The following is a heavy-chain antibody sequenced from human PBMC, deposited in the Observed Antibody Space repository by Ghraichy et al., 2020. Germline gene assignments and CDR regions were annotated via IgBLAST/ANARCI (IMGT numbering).Heavy chain of an antibody. D-gene: IGHD3-3*01. V-gene: IGHV3-33*01. CDR1: GFTFSSYG. Sequence: GGSLRLTCAASGFTFSSYGMHWVRQAPGKGLEWVAVIWYDGSNKYYADSVKGRFTISRDNSKNTLYLQMNSLRAEDTAVYYCARDPSPYYDFWSGLDYWGQGTLVTVSS. CDR2: IWYDGSNK. J-gene: IGHJ4*02. CDR3: ARDPSPYYDFWSGLDY.